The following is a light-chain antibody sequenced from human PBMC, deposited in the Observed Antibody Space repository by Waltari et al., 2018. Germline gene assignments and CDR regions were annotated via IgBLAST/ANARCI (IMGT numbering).Light chain of an antibody. CDR2: DVS. CDR1: SSDVGGYNY. CDR3: SSYTSSSTLYV. J-gene: IGLJ1*01. Sequence: QSALTQPASVSGSPGQSITISCTGTSSDVGGYNYVSWYQQHPGKAPTLMIYDVSNRPSGVSIRFSGSKSGNTASLTISGLQAEDEADYYCSSYTSSSTLYVFGTGTKVTVL. V-gene: IGLV2-14*03.